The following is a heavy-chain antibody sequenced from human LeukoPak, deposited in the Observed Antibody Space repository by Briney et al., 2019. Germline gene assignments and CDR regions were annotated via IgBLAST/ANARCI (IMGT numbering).Heavy chain of an antibody. CDR3: ARHTYGNFDY. D-gene: IGHD1-14*01. Sequence: PSETLSLTCTVSGVSISSYYWSWIRQPPGKGLEWIGYIYYSGSTNYNPSLKSRVTISVDTSKNQFSLKLGSVTAADTAVYYCARHTYGNFDYWGQGTLVTVSS. J-gene: IGHJ4*02. CDR1: GVSISSYY. V-gene: IGHV4-59*01. CDR2: IYYSGST.